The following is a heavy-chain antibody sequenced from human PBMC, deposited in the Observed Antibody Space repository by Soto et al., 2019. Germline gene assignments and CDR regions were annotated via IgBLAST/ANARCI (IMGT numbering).Heavy chain of an antibody. CDR3: TRVVPAAAIGGRTWFDP. Sequence: QVQLVQSGAEVKKPGSSVKVSCKASGGTFSSYTISWVRQAPGQGLEWMGRTIPSLGIANYAKKFQGRVTITANKATNRVYNGLTSLRSGVTIVSYYTRVVPAAAIGGRTWFDPRGRGTL. CDR2: TIPSLGIA. V-gene: IGHV1-69*02. CDR1: GGTFSSYT. J-gene: IGHJ5*02. D-gene: IGHD2-2*01.